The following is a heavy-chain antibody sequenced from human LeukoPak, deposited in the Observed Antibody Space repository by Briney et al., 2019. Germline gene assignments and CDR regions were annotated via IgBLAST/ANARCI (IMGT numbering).Heavy chain of an antibody. D-gene: IGHD3-22*01. CDR3: ARVAQYYYDSSGYSNWFDP. V-gene: IGHV3-66*01. CDR2: IYSGGST. Sequence: PGGSLRLSCAAPGFTASSNYISWVRPAPGKGGGWVSTIYSGGSTDYADSVKGRFSISRDNSKNTLHFQMNSMRAEETDVYYCARVAQYYYDSSGYSNWFDPWGQGTLVTVSS. J-gene: IGHJ5*02. CDR1: GFTASSNY.